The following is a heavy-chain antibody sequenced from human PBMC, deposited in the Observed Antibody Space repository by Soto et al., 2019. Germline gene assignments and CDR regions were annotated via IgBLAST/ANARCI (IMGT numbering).Heavy chain of an antibody. D-gene: IGHD2-21*02. CDR2: IFYSGST. Sequence: QVQLQESGPGLVKPSQSLSLTCTVSGGSITSDDYYWSWIRQPPGRGLEWIWYIFYSGSTHYNPSLKSRFIISLDTSKKQVSLKLSSVTAADTAVYYCASANCGGDCSYRHDRYYFESWGQGTLVTVSS. CDR1: GGSITSDDYY. CDR3: ASANCGGDCSYRHDRYYFES. J-gene: IGHJ4*02. V-gene: IGHV4-30-4*01.